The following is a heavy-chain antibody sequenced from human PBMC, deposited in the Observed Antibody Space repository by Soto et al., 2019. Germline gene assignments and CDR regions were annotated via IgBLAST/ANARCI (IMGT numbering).Heavy chain of an antibody. CDR2: ISSSGSTI. J-gene: IGHJ6*02. D-gene: IGHD5-18*01. V-gene: IGHV3-11*01. CDR1: GFTFSDYY. CDR3: ARASYDSRWIQLWPVYYYYGMDV. Sequence: GGSLRLSCAASGFTFSDYYMSWIRQAPGKWLEWVSYISSSGSTIYYADSVKGRFTISRDNAKNSLYLQMNSLRAEDTAVYYCARASYDSRWIQLWPVYYYYGMDVWGQGXTVTVYS.